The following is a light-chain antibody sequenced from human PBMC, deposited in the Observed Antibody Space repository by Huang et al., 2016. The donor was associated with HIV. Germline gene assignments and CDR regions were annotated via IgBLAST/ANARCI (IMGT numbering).Light chain of an antibody. J-gene: IGKJ4*01. CDR1: QSISTY. V-gene: IGKV1-39*01. CDR3: QQSYSTPLT. Sequence: DIQMTQSPSSLSESVGDRVTITCRASQSISTYLNWYQQKPGKAPKLLIYAASSFQSGVPSRFSGRGSGTDFTLTISSLQPEDFATYYCQQSYSTPLTFGGGTKVEIK. CDR2: AAS.